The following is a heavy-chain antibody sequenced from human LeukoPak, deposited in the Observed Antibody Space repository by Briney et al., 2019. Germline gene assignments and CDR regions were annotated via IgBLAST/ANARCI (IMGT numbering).Heavy chain of an antibody. CDR3: AKDLVEVYYYDSSGYRTTFDY. Sequence: GGSLRLSCAASGFTFSSYAMSWVRQAPGKGLEWVSAISGSGGSTYYADSVKGRSTISRDNSKNTLYLQMNSLRAEDTAVYYCAKDLVEVYYYDSSGYRTTFDYWGQGTLVTVSS. D-gene: IGHD3-22*01. CDR1: GFTFSSYA. J-gene: IGHJ4*02. V-gene: IGHV3-23*01. CDR2: ISGSGGST.